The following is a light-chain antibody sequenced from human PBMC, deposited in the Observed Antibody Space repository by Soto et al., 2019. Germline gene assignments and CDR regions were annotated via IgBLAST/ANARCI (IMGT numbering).Light chain of an antibody. J-gene: IGLJ3*02. Sequence: QSGLTQPPSASGYPGQSVTISCTGTSSDVGAYKYVSWYQQYPGKAPKLMIYEVTKRPSGVPDRFSGSKSGNTASLTVSGLQAEDEADYYCTSYVGNDIWVFGGGTKVTVL. CDR3: TSYVGNDIWV. CDR1: SSDVGAYKY. CDR2: EVT. V-gene: IGLV2-8*01.